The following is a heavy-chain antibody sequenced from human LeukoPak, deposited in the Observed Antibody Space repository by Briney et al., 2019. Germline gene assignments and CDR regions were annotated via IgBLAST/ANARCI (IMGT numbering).Heavy chain of an antibody. CDR1: GFTFSSYE. V-gene: IGHV3-48*03. D-gene: IGHD2-15*01. J-gene: IGHJ4*02. CDR3: AIGPRSLRYYFDY. CDR2: ISSSGGTV. Sequence: GGSLRLSCAASGFTFSSYEMSWVRQAPGKGLEWVSYISSSGGTVKYADSVKGRFTISRDNAKNSLYLQMNSLRAEDTAVYYCAIGPRSLRYYFDYWGQGTLVTVSS.